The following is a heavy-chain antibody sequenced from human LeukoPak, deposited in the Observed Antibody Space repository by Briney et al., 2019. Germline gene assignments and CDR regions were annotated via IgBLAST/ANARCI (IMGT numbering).Heavy chain of an antibody. J-gene: IGHJ4*02. V-gene: IGHV4-34*01. CDR1: GGSFSGYY. CDR3: ARGAAAADY. Sequence: NTSETLSLTCAVYGGSFSGYYWSWIRQPPGKGLEWIGEINHSGSTNYNPSLKSRVTISVDTSKNQFSLKLSSVTAADTAVYYCARGAAAADYWGQGTLVTVSS. D-gene: IGHD6-13*01. CDR2: INHSGST.